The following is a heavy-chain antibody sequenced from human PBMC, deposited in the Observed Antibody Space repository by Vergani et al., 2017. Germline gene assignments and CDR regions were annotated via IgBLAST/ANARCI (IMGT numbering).Heavy chain of an antibody. CDR1: GFTFSSYG. CDR2: ISYDGSNK. V-gene: IGHV3-30*03. CDR3: ATGDSSGLYYFDY. J-gene: IGHJ4*02. D-gene: IGHD3-22*01. Sequence: QVQLVESGGGVVQPGRSLRLSCAASGFTFSSYGMPWVRQAPGKGLEWVAVISYDGSNKYYADSVKGRFTISRDNSKNTLYLQMNSLRAEDTAVYYCATGDSSGLYYFDYWGQGTLVTVSS.